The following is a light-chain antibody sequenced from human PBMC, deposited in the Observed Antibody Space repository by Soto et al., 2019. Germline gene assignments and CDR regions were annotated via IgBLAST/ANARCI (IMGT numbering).Light chain of an antibody. J-gene: IGKJ1*01. Sequence: IVMAQSPATLSISPLERDTLXCMASQSLNRDLAWYQQKPGQSPRLLIFGASIRATGIPARFSGSGSGTEFTLTIGSLQSEDCALYYCQQYNNWPGTFGQGTKVDIK. CDR1: QSLNRD. CDR3: QQYNNWPGT. CDR2: GAS. V-gene: IGKV3-15*01.